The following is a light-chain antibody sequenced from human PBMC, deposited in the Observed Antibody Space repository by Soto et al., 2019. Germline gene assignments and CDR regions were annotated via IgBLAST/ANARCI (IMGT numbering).Light chain of an antibody. CDR2: DVS. CDR3: SSYTSSNTYVV. J-gene: IGLJ2*01. Sequence: QSVLTQPASVSGSPGQSITISCTGTSSDVGGYNYVSWYQQHPGKAPKLMIYDVSNRPSGVSNRFSGSKSGNTASLTISGLPAEDEADYYCSSYTSSNTYVVFGGGTKLTVL. CDR1: SSDVGGYNY. V-gene: IGLV2-14*01.